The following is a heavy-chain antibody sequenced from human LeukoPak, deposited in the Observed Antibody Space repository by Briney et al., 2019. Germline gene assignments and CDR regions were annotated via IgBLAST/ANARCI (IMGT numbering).Heavy chain of an antibody. CDR2: IKQDGSEK. J-gene: IGHJ4*02. CDR3: ARALDYGGNCFFDY. D-gene: IGHD4-23*01. V-gene: IGHV3-7*01. CDR1: GFTFSDYY. Sequence: GGSLRLSCAASGFTFSDYYMTWVRQAPGKGLEWVANIKQDGSEKYYVDSVKGRFTISRDNAKNSLYLQMNSLRAEDAAVYYCARALDYGGNCFFDYWGQGTLVTVSS.